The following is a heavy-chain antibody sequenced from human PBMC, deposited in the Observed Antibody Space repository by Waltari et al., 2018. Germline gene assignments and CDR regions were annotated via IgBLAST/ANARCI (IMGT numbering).Heavy chain of an antibody. CDR2: ISGSGGST. Sequence: EVQLLESGGGLVQPGGSLRLSCAASGFTFSSYAISWVRQAPGKGLEWVSAISGSGGSTYYADSVKGRFTISRDNSKNTLYLQMNSLRAEDTAVYYCAKDTGSLVGYCSGGSCWVGYYGMDVWGQGTTVTVSS. CDR3: AKDTGSLVGYCSGGSCWVGYYGMDV. CDR1: GFTFSSYA. V-gene: IGHV3-23*01. D-gene: IGHD2-15*01. J-gene: IGHJ6*02.